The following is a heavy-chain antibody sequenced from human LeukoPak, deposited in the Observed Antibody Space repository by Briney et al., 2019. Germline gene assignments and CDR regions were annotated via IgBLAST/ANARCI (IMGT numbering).Heavy chain of an antibody. J-gene: IGHJ4*02. Sequence: PSQTLFLTCTVSGGSISSGGYYWSWIRQPPGKGLEWIGYIYHSGSTYYNPSLKSRVTISVDRSKNQFSLKLGSVTAADTAVYYCARGSSYCSSTSCPSSPIDYWGQGTLVTVSS. V-gene: IGHV4-30-2*01. D-gene: IGHD2-2*01. CDR3: ARGSSYCSSTSCPSSPIDY. CDR1: GGSISSGGYY. CDR2: IYHSGST.